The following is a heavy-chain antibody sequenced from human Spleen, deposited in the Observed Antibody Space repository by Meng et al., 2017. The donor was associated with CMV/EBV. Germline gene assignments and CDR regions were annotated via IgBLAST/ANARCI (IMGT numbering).Heavy chain of an antibody. J-gene: IGHJ3*02. Sequence: ASVKVSCKASGYTLTGYNIHWVRQAPGQGLEWMGWINPNSGGTKYAQKFQGRVTMTRDTSIRTAYTELSRLRSDDTAVYYCASHKNVLRFLEWSSDAFDIWGQGTMVTV. V-gene: IGHV1-2*02. CDR2: INPNSGGT. CDR1: GYTLTGYN. D-gene: IGHD3-3*01. CDR3: ASHKNVLRFLEWSSDAFDI.